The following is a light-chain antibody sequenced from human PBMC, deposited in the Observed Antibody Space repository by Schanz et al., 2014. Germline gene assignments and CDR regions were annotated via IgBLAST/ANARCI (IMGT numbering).Light chain of an antibody. Sequence: QSALTQPRSVSGSPGQSVTMSCTGSSSDVGGYNYVSWYQQHPGKAPKLMIYDVTKRPSGVPDRFSGSKSGNTASLTISGLQAEDEADYYCCSYAGSNNLVFGGGTKVTVL. J-gene: IGLJ2*01. CDR2: DVT. V-gene: IGLV2-11*01. CDR1: SSDVGGYNY. CDR3: CSYAGSNNLV.